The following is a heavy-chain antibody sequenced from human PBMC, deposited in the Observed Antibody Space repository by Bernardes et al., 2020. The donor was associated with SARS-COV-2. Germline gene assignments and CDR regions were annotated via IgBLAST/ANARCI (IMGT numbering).Heavy chain of an antibody. Sequence: RGSLRLSDSISGFKRSDYAMHRARQDPGKGLEYVSFIGGRDDYRTFDADFVKGRFTASRDNGKSTIYLQMNNLGPEDTAVYYCVHDNYGFHHWGQGTLLVVSS. J-gene: IGHJ4*02. CDR3: VHDNYGFHH. CDR2: IGGRDDYRT. CDR1: GFKRSDYA. V-gene: IGHV3-64D*06. D-gene: IGHD3-10*01.